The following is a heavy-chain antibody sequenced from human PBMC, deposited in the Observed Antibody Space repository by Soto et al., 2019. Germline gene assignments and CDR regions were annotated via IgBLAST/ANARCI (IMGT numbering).Heavy chain of an antibody. V-gene: IGHV4-4*02. D-gene: IGHD5-18*01. J-gene: IGHJ5*02. CDR3: ARGEGYSPTDL. CDR2: IYYSGNT. CDR1: GGSISDRHW. Sequence: QVQLQESGPGLVKPSGTLSLTCVVSGGSISDRHWWSWVRQPPGKGLEWIGEIYYSGNTHYNPSLKSRVTISIDKSRNQLSLKLSSVSAADTALYYCARGEGYSPTDLWGQGTLVIVSS.